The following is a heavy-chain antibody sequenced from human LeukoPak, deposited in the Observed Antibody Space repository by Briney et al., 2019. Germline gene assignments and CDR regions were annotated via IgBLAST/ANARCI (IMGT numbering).Heavy chain of an antibody. CDR2: VFDSGGT. CDR3: ARGYSSSWNYFDY. V-gene: IGHV4-59*07. CDR1: VGSISHYW. J-gene: IGHJ4*02. D-gene: IGHD6-13*01. Sequence: SDTLSLTCTVSVGSISHYWWSWIRKPPGEGLEWSGYVFDSGGTNYNRSLKSRVTISVDTSKKQFSLKLSSVTAPDTAVYYCARGYSSSWNYFDYWGQGTLVTVSS.